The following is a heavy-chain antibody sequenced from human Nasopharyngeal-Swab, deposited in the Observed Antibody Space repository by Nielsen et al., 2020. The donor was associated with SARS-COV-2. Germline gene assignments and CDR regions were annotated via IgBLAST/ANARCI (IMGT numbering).Heavy chain of an antibody. J-gene: IGHJ6*02. CDR3: ARSITMVRGVPKPSYGMDV. D-gene: IGHD3-10*01. CDR2: INPNSGGT. V-gene: IGHV1-2*06. Sequence: ASVKVSCKGSGYTFTGYYMHWVRQAPGQGLEWMGRINPNSGGTNYAQKFQGRVTMTRDTSISTAYMELSRLRSDDTAVYYCARSITMVRGVPKPSYGMDVWGQGTTVTVS. CDR1: GYTFTGYY.